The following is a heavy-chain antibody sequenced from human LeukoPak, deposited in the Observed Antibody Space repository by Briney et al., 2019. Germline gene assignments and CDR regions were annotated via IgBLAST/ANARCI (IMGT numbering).Heavy chain of an antibody. CDR1: GGSISSYY. CDR2: IYYSGST. J-gene: IGHJ4*02. D-gene: IGHD3-10*01. V-gene: IGHV4-59*01. Sequence: SETLSLTCTVSGGSISSYYWSWIRQPPGKGLEWIGYIYYSGSTNYNPSLKSRVTISVDTSKNKFSLKLSAVTAEDTAVYYCARAYKLITMVPYYWGQGTLVTVSS. CDR3: ARAYKLITMVPYY.